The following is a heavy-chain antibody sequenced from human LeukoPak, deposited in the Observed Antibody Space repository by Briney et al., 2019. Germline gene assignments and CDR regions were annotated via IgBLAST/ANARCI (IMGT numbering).Heavy chain of an antibody. CDR1: GCTFSSYA. CDR3: ARDTQGYRVRGVIQNWFGP. Sequence: GASVKVSCKASGCTFSSYAISWVRQAPGQGLEWMGGIIPIFGTANYAQKFQGRVTIPADESTSTAYMELSSLRSEDTAVYYCARDTQGYRVRGVIQNWFGPWGQGTLVTVSS. CDR2: IIPIFGTA. V-gene: IGHV1-69*13. D-gene: IGHD3-10*01. J-gene: IGHJ5*02.